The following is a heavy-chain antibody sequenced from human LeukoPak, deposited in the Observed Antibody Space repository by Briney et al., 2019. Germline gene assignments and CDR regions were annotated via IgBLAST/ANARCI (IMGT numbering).Heavy chain of an antibody. Sequence: SETLSLTCTVSGASITSDDFYWNRIRQHPGKGLEWIGYIYYTGSTYYNSSLKSRVTISIDTSKNQFPLNLSSVTAADTAVYYCARGPPFASWGQGTLVTVSS. D-gene: IGHD3-16*01. CDR2: IYYTGST. V-gene: IGHV4-31*03. CDR1: GASITSDDFY. CDR3: ARGPPFAS. J-gene: IGHJ1*01.